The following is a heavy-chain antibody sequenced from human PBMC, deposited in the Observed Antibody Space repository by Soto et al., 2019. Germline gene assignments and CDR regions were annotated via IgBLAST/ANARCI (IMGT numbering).Heavy chain of an antibody. D-gene: IGHD3-3*01. CDR2: TYYRSKWYN. V-gene: IGHV6-1*01. J-gene: IGHJ4*02. CDR1: GDSVSSNSAA. Sequence: SQTLSLTCAISGDSVSSNSAAWNWIRQSPSRGLEWLGRTYYRSKWYNDYAVSVKSRITINPDTSKNQFSLQLNSVTPEDTAVYYCARLYYDFWSGYPMFDYWGQGTLVTV. CDR3: ARLYYDFWSGYPMFDY.